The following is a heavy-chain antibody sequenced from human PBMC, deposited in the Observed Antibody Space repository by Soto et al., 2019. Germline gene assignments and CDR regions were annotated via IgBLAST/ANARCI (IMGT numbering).Heavy chain of an antibody. J-gene: IGHJ6*02. Sequence: ASVKVSCKASGYTFTSYGISWVRQAPGQGLEWMGWISAYNGNTNYAQKLQGRVTMTTDTSTSTAYMELRSLRSDDTAVYYCARDLGSFGSGSYWNYYYYGMDVWGQGTTVTVS. CDR1: GYTFTSYG. CDR3: ARDLGSFGSGSYWNYYYYGMDV. V-gene: IGHV1-18*01. D-gene: IGHD3-10*01. CDR2: ISAYNGNT.